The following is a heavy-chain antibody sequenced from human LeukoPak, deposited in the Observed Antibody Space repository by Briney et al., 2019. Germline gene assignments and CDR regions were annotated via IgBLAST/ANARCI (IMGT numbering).Heavy chain of an antibody. V-gene: IGHV4-4*07. D-gene: IGHD6-19*01. J-gene: IGHJ4*02. CDR1: GGSISGYY. Sequence: PSETLSLTCTVSGGSISGYYCTWIRQPAGKGLEWIGLIYSSGGTNYNPSLKSRVTTSVDTSKNQFSLNLTSVTAADTAVYYCARDPSYTSGYFDSWGQGTLVTVSS. CDR2: IYSSGGT. CDR3: ARDPSYTSGYFDS.